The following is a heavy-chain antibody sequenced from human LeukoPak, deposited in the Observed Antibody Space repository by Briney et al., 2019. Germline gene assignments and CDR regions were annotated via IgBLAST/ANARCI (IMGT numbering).Heavy chain of an antibody. CDR1: GFTFSDYY. D-gene: IGHD6-19*01. Sequence: PGGSLRLSCAASGFTFSDYYMSWIRQAPGKGLEWVSYISSSSSYTNYADSVKGRFTISRDNAKNSLFLQMNSLRAEDTAVYYCASLAVAADHRPGDYWGQGTLVTVSS. V-gene: IGHV3-11*06. CDR3: ASLAVAADHRPGDY. CDR2: ISSSSSYT. J-gene: IGHJ4*02.